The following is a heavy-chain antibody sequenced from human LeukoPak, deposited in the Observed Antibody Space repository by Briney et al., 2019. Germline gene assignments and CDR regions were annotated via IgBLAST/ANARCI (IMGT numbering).Heavy chain of an antibody. Sequence: GGSLRLSCAASGFTFSSYWMHWVRQAPGKGLEWVSYISSSGSTIYYADSVKGRFTISRDNAKNSLYLQMNSLRAEDTAVYYCARALEPYYFDYWGQGTLVTVSS. V-gene: IGHV3-48*04. CDR1: GFTFSSYW. J-gene: IGHJ4*02. CDR2: ISSSGSTI. CDR3: ARALEPYYFDY.